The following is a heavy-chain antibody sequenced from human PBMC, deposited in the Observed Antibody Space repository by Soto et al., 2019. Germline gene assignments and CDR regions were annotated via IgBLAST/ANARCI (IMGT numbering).Heavy chain of an antibody. CDR3: ARSPDSSGYYPRWYYYGMDV. CDR2: IYHSGST. Sequence: SETLSLTCAVSGGSISSSNWWSWVRQPPGKGLEWIGEIYHSGSTNYNPSLKSRVTISVDKSKNQFSLKLSSVTAAVTAVYYCARSPDSSGYYPRWYYYGMDVWGQGTTVTVSS. D-gene: IGHD3-22*01. J-gene: IGHJ6*02. V-gene: IGHV4-4*02. CDR1: GGSISSSNW.